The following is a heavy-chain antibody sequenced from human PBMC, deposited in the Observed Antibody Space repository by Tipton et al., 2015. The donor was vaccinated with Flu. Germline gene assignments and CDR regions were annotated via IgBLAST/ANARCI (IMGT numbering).Heavy chain of an antibody. D-gene: IGHD3-22*01. J-gene: IGHJ4*02. Sequence: TLSLTCTVSGGSISSGGYYWSWIRQHPGKGLEWIGYIYYSGSTYYNPSLKSRVTISVDTSKNQFSLKLSSVTAADTAVYYCARAMEGYYDSSGYYDYWGQGTLVTVSS. V-gene: IGHV4-31*03. CDR1: GGSISSGGYY. CDR2: IYYSGST. CDR3: ARAMEGYYDSSGYYDY.